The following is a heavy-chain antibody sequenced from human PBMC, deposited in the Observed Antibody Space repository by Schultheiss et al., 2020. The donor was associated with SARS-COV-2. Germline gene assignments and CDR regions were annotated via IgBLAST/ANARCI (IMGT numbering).Heavy chain of an antibody. CDR1: GGSFSGYY. CDR2: INHSGST. V-gene: IGHV4-34*01. CDR3: ARVKKGNQRAGGFDP. D-gene: IGHD4-23*01. J-gene: IGHJ5*02. Sequence: SETLSLTCAVYGGSFSGYYWSWIRQPPGKGLEWIGEINHSGSTNYNPSLKSRVTISVDTSKNQFSLKLSSVTAADTAVYYCARVKKGNQRAGGFDPWGQGTLVTVSS.